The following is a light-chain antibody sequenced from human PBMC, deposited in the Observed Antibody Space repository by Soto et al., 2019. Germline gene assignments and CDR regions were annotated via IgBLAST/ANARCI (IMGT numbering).Light chain of an antibody. CDR1: PSNVGNNY. CDR2: DIN. V-gene: IGLV1-51*01. CDR3: GTWDSSLSAVV. J-gene: IGLJ2*01. Sequence: QSVLTQPPSVSAAPGQTVTISCSGSPSNVGNNYVSWYRQLPGTAPKLLIYDINERPSGVPDRFSGSKSGTSATLGITGLLTGDEADYYCGTWDSSLSAVVFGRGTKVTVL.